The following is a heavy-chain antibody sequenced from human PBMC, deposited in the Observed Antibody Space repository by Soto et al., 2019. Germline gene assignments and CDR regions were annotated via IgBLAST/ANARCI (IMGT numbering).Heavy chain of an antibody. CDR2: IYYSGST. Sequence: SETLSLTCTVSGGSISSYYLSWIRQPPGKGLEWIGYIYYSGSTYYNPSLKSRVTISVDTSKNQFSLKVNSVTAADTAVYYCARRMQNYYTMGVWGQGTTVTVSS. J-gene: IGHJ6*02. V-gene: IGHV4-59*12. CDR1: GGSISSYY. CDR3: ARRMQNYYTMGV. D-gene: IGHD2-15*01.